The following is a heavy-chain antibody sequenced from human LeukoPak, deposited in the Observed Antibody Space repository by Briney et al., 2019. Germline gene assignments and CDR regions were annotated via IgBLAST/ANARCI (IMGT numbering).Heavy chain of an antibody. J-gene: IGHJ6*03. D-gene: IGHD3-3*01. CDR3: ARVGIFGVVYYYYMDV. CDR1: GYTFTGYY. V-gene: IGHV1-2*02. Sequence: ASVKVSCKASGYTFTGYYMHWVRQAPGQGLEWMGWINPNSGGTNYAQKFQGRVTMTRDTSICTAYMELSRLRSDDTAVYYCARVGIFGVVYYYYMDVWGKGTTVTVSS. CDR2: INPNSGGT.